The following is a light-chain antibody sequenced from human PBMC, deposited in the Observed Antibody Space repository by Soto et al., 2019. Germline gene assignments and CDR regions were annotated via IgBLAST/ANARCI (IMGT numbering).Light chain of an antibody. CDR3: QQRSNWPYT. CDR1: QSVSSY. V-gene: IGKV3-11*01. J-gene: IGKJ2*01. Sequence: EIVLTQSPATLSLSPGERATLSCRASQSVSSYSAWYQQKPGQAPRLLIYDASSRATGIPARFSGSGSGTDFTLTISSLEPEDFAVYYCQQRSNWPYTFGQGTKLEIK. CDR2: DAS.